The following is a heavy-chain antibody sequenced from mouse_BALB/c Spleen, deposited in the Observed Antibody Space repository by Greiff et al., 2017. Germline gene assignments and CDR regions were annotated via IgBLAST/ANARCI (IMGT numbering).Heavy chain of an antibody. CDR1: GDSITSGY. CDR2: ISYSGST. J-gene: IGHJ1*01. D-gene: IGHD1-1*01. CDR3: ASHYYGSSSYWYFDV. V-gene: IGHV3-8*02. Sequence: VQLKESGPSLVNPSQTLSLTCSVTGDSITSGYWNWIRKFPGNKLEYMGYISYSGSTYYNPSLKSRISITRDTSKNQYYLQLNSVTTEDAATYYCASHYYGSSSYWYFDVWGAGTTVTVSS.